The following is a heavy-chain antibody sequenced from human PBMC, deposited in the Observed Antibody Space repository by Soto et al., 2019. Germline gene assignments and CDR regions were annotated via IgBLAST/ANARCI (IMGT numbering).Heavy chain of an antibody. CDR1: GGSISSGGYY. J-gene: IGHJ6*02. CDR2: IYYSGST. CDR3: ARGYGSGYGMDV. V-gene: IGHV4-31*03. D-gene: IGHD3-10*01. Sequence: SETLSLTCTVSGGSISSGGYYWSWIRQHPGKGLEWIGYIYYSGSTDYNPSLKSRVTISVDTSKNQFSLNLSAVTAADTAVYYCARGYGSGYGMDVWGQGTTVTVSS.